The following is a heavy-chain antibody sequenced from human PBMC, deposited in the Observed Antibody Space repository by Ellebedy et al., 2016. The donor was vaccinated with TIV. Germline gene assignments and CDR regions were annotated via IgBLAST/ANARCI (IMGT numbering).Heavy chain of an antibody. V-gene: IGHV1-69*13. CDR3: ARHSTSGWYWSGFDV. J-gene: IGHJ3*01. D-gene: IGHD6-19*01. CDR2: IIPIFGTP. Sequence: ASVKVSCKASGGTFGNYAISWVRQAPGQGLEWMGGIIPIFGTPNYAQKFQGRVTITADVFAKTAYMELSSLRPEDMAVYYCARHSTSGWYWSGFDVWGQGTMVTVSS. CDR1: GGTFGNYA.